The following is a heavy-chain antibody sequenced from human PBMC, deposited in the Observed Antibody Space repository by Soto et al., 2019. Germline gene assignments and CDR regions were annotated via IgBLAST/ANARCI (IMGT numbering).Heavy chain of an antibody. V-gene: IGHV4-39*01. D-gene: IGHD2-2*01. J-gene: IGHJ1*01. CDR3: ASGYAREYFQH. CDR2: IYYSGST. CDR1: GGSISSSSYY. Sequence: QLQLQESGPGLVKPSETLSLTCTVSGGSISSSSYYWGWIRQPPGKGLEWIGSIYYSGSTYYNPSLKSRVTISVDTSKNQFSLKLSSVTAADTAVYYCASGYAREYFQHWGQGTLVTVSS.